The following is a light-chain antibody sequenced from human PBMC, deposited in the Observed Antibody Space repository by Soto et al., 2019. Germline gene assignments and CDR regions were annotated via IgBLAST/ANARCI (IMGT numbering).Light chain of an antibody. V-gene: IGKV3-11*01. J-gene: IGKJ1*01. CDR3: QQRSNWPPTWT. CDR2: DAS. Sequence: EIVLSQSPATLSLSPGERATLSCRASQSVSSYLAWYQHIPGQAPRLLIYDASKRATGIPARFSGSGSGTDFTLTISSLEPEDFAVYYCQQRSNWPPTWTFGEGTKEEVK. CDR1: QSVSSY.